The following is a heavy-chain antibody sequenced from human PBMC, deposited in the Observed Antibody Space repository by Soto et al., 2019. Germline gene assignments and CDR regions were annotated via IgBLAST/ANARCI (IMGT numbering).Heavy chain of an antibody. J-gene: IGHJ2*01. CDR1: GGSFSGYY. V-gene: IGHV4-34*01. Sequence: QVQLQQWGAGLLKPSETLSLTCAVYGGSFSGYYWSWIRQPPGKGLEWIGEINHSGSTNYNPSLKSRVSLSVGTSNNQFSLKLSSVTAADTAVYYCARGRGDGYNQHWYFDLWGRGTLVTVSS. D-gene: IGHD3-10*01. CDR2: INHSGST. CDR3: ARGRGDGYNQHWYFDL.